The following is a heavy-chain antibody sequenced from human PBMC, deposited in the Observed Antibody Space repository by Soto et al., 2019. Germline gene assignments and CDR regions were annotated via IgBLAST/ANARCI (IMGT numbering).Heavy chain of an antibody. CDR1: GFSLSTSEEG. Sequence: QITLKESGPTLVKPTQTLTLTCTFSGFSLSTSEEGVGWIRQPPGKALEWLALIYWDDDKRYSPSLKSRLTIIKDTSKNQVVLTMTNMDPVDTATYYCVHRSGMGGNSRLPGDWGQGTLVTVSS. D-gene: IGHD3-16*01. CDR3: VHRSGMGGNSRLPGD. J-gene: IGHJ4*02. V-gene: IGHV2-5*02. CDR2: IYWDDDK.